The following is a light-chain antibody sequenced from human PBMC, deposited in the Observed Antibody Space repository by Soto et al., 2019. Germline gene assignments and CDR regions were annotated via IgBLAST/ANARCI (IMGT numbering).Light chain of an antibody. CDR2: GAS. V-gene: IGKV3-15*01. J-gene: IGKJ4*01. CDR3: QQYKHWPPLT. CDR1: QSVGRN. Sequence: EIVMTQSPATLSVSPGERATLSCRASQSVGRNLAWYQQKPGQAPRLLIYGASTRATGIPARFSGSGSGTEFTLTFSGLQSEDFAIYSCQQYKHWPPLTFGGGTKVEIK.